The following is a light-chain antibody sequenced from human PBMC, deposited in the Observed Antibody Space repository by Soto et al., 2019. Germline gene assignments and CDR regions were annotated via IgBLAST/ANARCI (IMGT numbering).Light chain of an antibody. Sequence: EIVLTQSPVTLSLSPGERATLSCRAPQSVSTFLAWYHQKPGQAPRLLICDSSKRATGIPTRFSGSGSGTDCPLTSSSLYPEDVADYYCQQRIYRPLTFGGGTKVEIK. CDR1: QSVSTF. J-gene: IGKJ4*01. CDR2: DSS. CDR3: QQRIYRPLT. V-gene: IGKV3-11*01.